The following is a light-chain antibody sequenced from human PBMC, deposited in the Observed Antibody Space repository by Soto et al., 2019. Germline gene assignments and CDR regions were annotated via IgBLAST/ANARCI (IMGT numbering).Light chain of an antibody. V-gene: IGLV2-11*01. J-gene: IGLJ1*01. CDR1: SSDVGGYNY. Sequence: QSALTQPRSVSGSPGQSVTISCTGTSSDVGGYNYVSWYQQHPGKAPKLMIYDVNKRPSGVPDRFSGSKSGNTASLTISGLQPEDEADYYCCSYAGSYTLVFGTGTKLTAL. CDR2: DVN. CDR3: CSYAGSYTLV.